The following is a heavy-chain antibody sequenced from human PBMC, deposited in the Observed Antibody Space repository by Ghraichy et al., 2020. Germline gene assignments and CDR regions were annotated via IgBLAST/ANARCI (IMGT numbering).Heavy chain of an antibody. CDR2: ISGDGTTP. CDR1: GFTFNSYA. J-gene: IGHJ4*02. Sequence: GGSLRLSCAASGFTFNSYAMHWVRQVPGKGLEWVSLISGDGTTPYYGDSLRGRFTISRDNTKNFLYLHMNSLTTEDSALYFCAKDMGSSCYVFDTWGQGTLVTVSS. D-gene: IGHD2-2*01. CDR3: AKDMGSSCYVFDT. V-gene: IGHV3-43*02.